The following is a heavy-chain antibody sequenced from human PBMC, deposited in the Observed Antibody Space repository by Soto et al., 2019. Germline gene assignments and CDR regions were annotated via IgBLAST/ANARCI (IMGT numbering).Heavy chain of an antibody. CDR3: AKCTTGTASYYYYGMDV. D-gene: IGHD1-1*01. CDR1: GFTFSSYA. V-gene: IGHV3-30-3*02. CDR2: ISYDGSNK. Sequence: GSLRLSCAASGFTFSSYAMHWVRQAPGKGLEWVAVISYDGSNKYYADSVKGRFTISRDNSKNTLYLQMNSLRAEDTAVYYCAKCTTGTASYYYYGMDVWGQGTTVTVSS. J-gene: IGHJ6*02.